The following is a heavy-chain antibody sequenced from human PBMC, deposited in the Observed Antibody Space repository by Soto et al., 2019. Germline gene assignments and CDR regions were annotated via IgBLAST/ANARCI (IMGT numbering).Heavy chain of an antibody. V-gene: IGHV4-59*08. CDR2: MYYSGSS. Sequence: SDTLSLTCTVSGGSLSNYYWNWIRQPPGKGLEWIGYMYYSGSSTYNPSLKSRVTLSVDTSKNQFSLKPSSVTAADTAVYYCARHSYSGSYYAYVIDYWGQGTLVNVSS. J-gene: IGHJ4*02. CDR1: GGSLSNYY. D-gene: IGHD1-26*01. CDR3: ARHSYSGSYYAYVIDY.